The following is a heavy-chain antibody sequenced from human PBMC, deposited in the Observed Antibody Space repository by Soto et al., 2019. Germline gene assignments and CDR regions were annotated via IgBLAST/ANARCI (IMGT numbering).Heavy chain of an antibody. CDR2: INHSGST. CDR1: GGSFSGYY. V-gene: IGHV4-34*01. J-gene: IGHJ6*02. Sequence: PSETLSLTCAVYGGSFSGYYWSWIRQPPGKGLEWIGDINHSGSTNYNPSLKSRVTISVDTSKNQFSLKLSSVTAADTAVYYCARVFGSPLSLYGMDVWGQGTTVTVSS. D-gene: IGHD3-3*01. CDR3: ARVFGSPLSLYGMDV.